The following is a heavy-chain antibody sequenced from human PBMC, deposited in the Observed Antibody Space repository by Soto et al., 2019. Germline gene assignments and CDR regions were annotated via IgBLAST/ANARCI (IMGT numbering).Heavy chain of an antibody. CDR2: ITSNSIYK. D-gene: IGHD1-26*01. CDR1: GFTFSDYD. Sequence: EVQLVESGGGLVKPGGSLRLSCAASGFTFSDYDMTWVRQAPGKGLEWVSSITSNSIYKYSADSLKGRFTISRDNAKNKLFLQINSLRAEDTAVYYCPRDLSGGNYYYHGLDVWGQGTTVTVSS. J-gene: IGHJ6*02. CDR3: PRDLSGGNYYYHGLDV. V-gene: IGHV3-21*01.